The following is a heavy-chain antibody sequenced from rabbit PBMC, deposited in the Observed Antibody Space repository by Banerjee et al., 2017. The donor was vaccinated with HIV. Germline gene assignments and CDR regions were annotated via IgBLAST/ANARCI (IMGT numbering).Heavy chain of an antibody. V-gene: IGHV1S40*01. CDR3: ARDLIAHDNGWDL. D-gene: IGHD3-1*01. J-gene: IGHJ4*01. Sequence: QSLEESGGDLVKPGASLKLSCKASGFDFSSYYYMCWVRQAPGKGLEWIACIGAGSSDKTYYASWAKGRFTISVTSSTTVTLQMTSLTVADTATYFCARDLIAHDNGWDLWGPGTLVTVS. CDR1: GFDFSSYYY. CDR2: IGAGSSDKT.